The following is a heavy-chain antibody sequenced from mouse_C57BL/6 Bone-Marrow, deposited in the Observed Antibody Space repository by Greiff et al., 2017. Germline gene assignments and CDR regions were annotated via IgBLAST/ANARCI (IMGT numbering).Heavy chain of an antibody. Sequence: QVQLQQPGAELVKPGASVKMSCKASGYTFTSYWITWVKQRPGQGLEWIGDIHPTSGRTNYNEKFKSKAILTVDTSSTTAYMQLSSLTSEDSAVFYCARSGPLGRSFDYWGQGTTLTVSS. J-gene: IGHJ2*01. D-gene: IGHD4-1*01. V-gene: IGHV1-55*01. CDR3: ARSGPLGRSFDY. CDR1: GYTFTSYW. CDR2: IHPTSGRT.